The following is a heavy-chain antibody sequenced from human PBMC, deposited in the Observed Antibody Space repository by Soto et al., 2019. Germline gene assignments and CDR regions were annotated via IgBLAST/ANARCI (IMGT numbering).Heavy chain of an antibody. Sequence: GRSERVYGAASGFTFSRYAMSWARQAPGKGLEWISPISGSGGSTYYADSAKGGFTVSSDNSKNTLYLQITNMRAKDTAVSCCAKTGKQQLVLEWCDPWGQGTMVTVSS. J-gene: IGHJ5*02. CDR2: ISGSGGST. V-gene: IGHV3-23*01. CDR1: GFTFSRYA. CDR3: AKTGKQQLVLEWCDP. D-gene: IGHD6-13*01.